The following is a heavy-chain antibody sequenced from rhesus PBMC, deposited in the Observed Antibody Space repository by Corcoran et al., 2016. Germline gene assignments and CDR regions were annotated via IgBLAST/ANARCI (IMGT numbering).Heavy chain of an antibody. V-gene: IGHV4-160*01. CDR3: ARAHPWFPTYYFDY. CDR2: IYGSSGST. CDR1: GGSFSSYW. J-gene: IGHJ4*01. D-gene: IGHD2-21*01. Sequence: QVQLQESGPGLVKPSETLSLTCAVSGGSFSSYWWGWSRQPPGTGLEWIGSIYGSSGSTEYNPSLKSRATISRDTSKNQFSLKLSSVTAADTAVYYCARAHPWFPTYYFDYWGQGVLVTVSS.